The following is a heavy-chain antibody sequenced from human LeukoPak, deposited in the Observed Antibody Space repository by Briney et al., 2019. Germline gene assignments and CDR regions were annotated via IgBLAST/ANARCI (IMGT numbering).Heavy chain of an antibody. J-gene: IGHJ4*02. Sequence: ASVKVSCKASGYTFSNYGISWVRQAPGQGLEWMGWIIPHKGNTNCAQKFQGRVTMTRDTSTSTAYMELRSLRSDDTAVYYCARDRSSSGLWGQGTLVTVSS. CDR3: ARDRSSSGL. CDR1: GYTFSNYG. CDR2: IIPHKGNT. D-gene: IGHD6-19*01. V-gene: IGHV1-18*01.